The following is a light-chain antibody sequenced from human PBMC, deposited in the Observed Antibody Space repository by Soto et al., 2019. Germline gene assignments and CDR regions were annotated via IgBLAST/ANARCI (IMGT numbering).Light chain of an antibody. Sequence: DIQMTQPPSSLSASVGDRVTITCRASQSISSYLNWYQQKPGKAPKLLIYAASTLQSGVPSRFSGSGSGTDFTLTISSLQPEDFATYYCLQDYNYPWTFGQGTKVDIK. J-gene: IGKJ1*01. V-gene: IGKV1-39*01. CDR3: LQDYNYPWT. CDR1: QSISSY. CDR2: AAS.